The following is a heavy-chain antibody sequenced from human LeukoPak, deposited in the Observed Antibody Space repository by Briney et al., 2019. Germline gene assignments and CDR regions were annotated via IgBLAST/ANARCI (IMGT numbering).Heavy chain of an antibody. J-gene: IGHJ6*03. Sequence: TSETLSLTCAVYGGSFSGYYWNWIRQPPGKGLEWIGEINHSGSTNYNPSLKSRVTISVDTSKNQFSLKLSSVTAADTAVYYCARDRPRLRGYSYGYYYYMDVWGKGTTVTVSS. CDR2: INHSGST. V-gene: IGHV4-34*01. CDR1: GGSFSGYY. CDR3: ARDRPRLRGYSYGYYYYMDV. D-gene: IGHD5-18*01.